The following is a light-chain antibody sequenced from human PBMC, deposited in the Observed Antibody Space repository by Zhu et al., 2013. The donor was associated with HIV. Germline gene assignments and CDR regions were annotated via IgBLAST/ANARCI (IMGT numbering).Light chain of an antibody. Sequence: DIQLTQSPSFLSASVGDRVTITCRASQDINRYLAWYQQKPGKPPKLLVYAASTTQSGVPSRFGGRGSGTEFTLTITSLQPDDFATYYCQKYNSAPPAFGGGTKVEIK. CDR2: AAS. V-gene: IGKV1-9*01. CDR3: QKYNSAPPA. CDR1: QDINRY. J-gene: IGKJ4*01.